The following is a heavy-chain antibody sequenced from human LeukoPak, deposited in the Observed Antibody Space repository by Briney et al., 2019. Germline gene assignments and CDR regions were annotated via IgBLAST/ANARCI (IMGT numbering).Heavy chain of an antibody. CDR3: ARRTVRGVIKY. V-gene: IGHV4-34*12. J-gene: IGHJ4*02. CDR1: GGSFSGYY. Sequence: PSGTLSLPCAVYGGSFSGYYWTWLRQPPGKGLEWIGEIIHSGSTNYNPSLKSRVTISVDTPKNQFSLKQSSVTAADTAVYYCARRTVRGVIKYWDQGSLVTVSS. CDR2: IIHSGST. D-gene: IGHD3-10*01.